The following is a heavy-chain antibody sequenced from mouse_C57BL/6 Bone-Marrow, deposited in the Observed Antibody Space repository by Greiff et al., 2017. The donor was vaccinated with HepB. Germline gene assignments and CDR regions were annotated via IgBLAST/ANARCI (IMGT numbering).Heavy chain of an antibody. CDR2: INPSTGGT. CDR1: GYSFTGYY. CDR3: ARGTTVVAHWYIDV. V-gene: IGHV1-42*01. D-gene: IGHD1-1*01. Sequence: EVQGVESGPELVKPGASVKISCKASGYSFTGYYMNWVKQSPEKSLEWIGEINPSTGGTTYNQKFKAKATLTVDKSSSTAYMQLKSLTAEDSAVYYCARGTTVVAHWYIDVWGTGTTVTVSS. J-gene: IGHJ1*03.